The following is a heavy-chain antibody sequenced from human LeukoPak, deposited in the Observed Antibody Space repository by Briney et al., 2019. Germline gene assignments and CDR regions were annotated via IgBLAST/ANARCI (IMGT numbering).Heavy chain of an antibody. CDR1: GDSISTSGYY. D-gene: IGHD3-3*01. V-gene: IGHV4-31*03. CDR3: ARVRDDYFFDY. J-gene: IGHJ4*02. CDR2: IHYIGNT. Sequence: SETLSLTCTVSGDSISTSGYYWSWIRQHPGTGLEWIAYIHYIGNTYYNPSLESRVTMSDHTSSNQFSLNVASVTAADTAVYYCARVRDDYFFDYWGQGILVTVSS.